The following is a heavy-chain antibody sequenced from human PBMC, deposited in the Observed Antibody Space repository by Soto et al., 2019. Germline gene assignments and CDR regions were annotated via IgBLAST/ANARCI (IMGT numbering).Heavy chain of an antibody. J-gene: IGHJ4*02. CDR1: GFTFSDYY. D-gene: IGHD4-17*01. CDR3: ARDVDADFRTDFDY. CDR2: ISSGSSYT. V-gene: IGHV3-11*05. Sequence: GGSLRLSCAASGFTFSDYYMSWIRQAPGKGLEWVSYISSGSSYTNYADSVKGRYTISRDNAENSVYLEMESLRDEDTALYYCARDVDADFRTDFDYWGRGTLVTVSS.